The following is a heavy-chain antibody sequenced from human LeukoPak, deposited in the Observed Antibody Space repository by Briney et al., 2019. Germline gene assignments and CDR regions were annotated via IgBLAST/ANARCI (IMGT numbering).Heavy chain of an antibody. J-gene: IGHJ4*02. CDR2: FIPIFGTA. CDR3: ARDCNSKGCYFDY. Sequence: SVMVSCKASGGTFSGYAISWVRQAPGQGLEWMGGFIPIFGTANYAQKFQGRVSITADECTSTAYMELSSLRSEDTAVYYCARDCNSKGCYFDYWGQGTLVTVSS. D-gene: IGHD4-11*01. CDR1: GGTFSGYA. V-gene: IGHV1-69*01.